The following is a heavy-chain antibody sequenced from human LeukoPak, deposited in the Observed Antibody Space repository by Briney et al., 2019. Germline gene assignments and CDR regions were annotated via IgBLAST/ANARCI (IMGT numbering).Heavy chain of an antibody. V-gene: IGHV3-23*01. CDR3: AKVAPLGDGDYWYFDL. Sequence: GGSLRLSCAASGFIVSTNYMGWVRQAPGKGLEWVSAISASGGRTNYADSVKGRFTISRDNSKNTLYLQMNSLRVEDTAVYYCAKVAPLGDGDYWYFDLWGRGTLVTVSS. J-gene: IGHJ2*01. D-gene: IGHD4-17*01. CDR1: GFIVSTNY. CDR2: ISASGGRT.